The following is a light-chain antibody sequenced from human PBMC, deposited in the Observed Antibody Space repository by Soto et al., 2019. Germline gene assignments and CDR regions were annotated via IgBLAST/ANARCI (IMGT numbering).Light chain of an antibody. CDR3: SSYTSSSTRV. CDR2: EVS. Sequence: QSALTQPASVSGSPGXXXXXSCTGTSXDVGAYDFVSWYQQHPDKAPKLMIYEVSNRPSGVSNRFSGSKSVNTATLTISGLQSEDEADYYCSSYTSSSTRVFGTGTKLTVL. V-gene: IGLV2-14*03. CDR1: SXDVGAYDF. J-gene: IGLJ1*01.